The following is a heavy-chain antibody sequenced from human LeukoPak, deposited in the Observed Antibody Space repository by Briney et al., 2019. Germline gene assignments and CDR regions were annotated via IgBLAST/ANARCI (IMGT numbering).Heavy chain of an antibody. CDR3: ARSVVATILYYYGMDV. Sequence: GGSLRLSCAASGFTFSSYAMHWVRQAPGKGLEWVAVISYDGSNKYYADSVKGRFTISRDNSKNTLYLQMNSLRAEDTAVYYCARSVVATILYYYGMDVWGQGTTVTVSS. V-gene: IGHV3-30-3*01. D-gene: IGHD5-12*01. CDR1: GFTFSSYA. CDR2: ISYDGSNK. J-gene: IGHJ6*02.